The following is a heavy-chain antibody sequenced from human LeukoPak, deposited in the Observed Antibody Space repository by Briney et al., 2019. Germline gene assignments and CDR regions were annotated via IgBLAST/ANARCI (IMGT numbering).Heavy chain of an antibody. V-gene: IGHV4-30-2*01. J-gene: IGHJ4*02. CDR1: GGSISSGGYS. D-gene: IGHD3-10*01. Sequence: SQTLSLTCAVSGGSISSGGYSWSWIRQPPGKGLEWIGYIYHSGSTYYNPSLKSRVTISVDRSKNQFSLKLSSVTAADTAVYYCARGTYYYGSGSYYYDYWGQGTLVTVSS. CDR3: ARGTYYYGSGSYYYDY. CDR2: IYHSGST.